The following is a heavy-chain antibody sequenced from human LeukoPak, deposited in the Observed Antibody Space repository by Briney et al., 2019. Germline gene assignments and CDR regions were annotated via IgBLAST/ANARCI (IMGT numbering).Heavy chain of an antibody. Sequence: GGSLRLSCAASGFTFSSSAMYWVRQAPGKGLEWVSGIGGSGDSIHYADSVKGRFTISRDNSKNTLYLQMNSLRAEDTVVYCCAKAWNDFDYWGQGTLVTVSS. CDR1: GFTFSSSA. J-gene: IGHJ4*02. V-gene: IGHV3-23*01. D-gene: IGHD1-1*01. CDR3: AKAWNDFDY. CDR2: IGGSGDSI.